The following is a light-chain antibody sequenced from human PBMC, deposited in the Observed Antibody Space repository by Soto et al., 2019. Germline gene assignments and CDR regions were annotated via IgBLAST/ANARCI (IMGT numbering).Light chain of an antibody. V-gene: IGKV3-11*01. CDR2: DGS. J-gene: IGKJ4*01. CDR1: ENVDIY. CDR3: HQRRNWPPLT. Sequence: ETVLTQSPATLSLSPGERATLSCRASENVDIYLAWYQQKHGQAPRLLIYDGSNRATGIPARFSGSGAGTDFTLTISRREPEDFAVYYCHQRRNWPPLTFGGGTRVEIK.